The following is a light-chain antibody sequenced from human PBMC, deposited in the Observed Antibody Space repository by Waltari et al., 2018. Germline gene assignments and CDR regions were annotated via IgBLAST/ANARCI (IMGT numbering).Light chain of an antibody. J-gene: IGKJ1*01. CDR2: CAS. CDR1: QSVTRA. CDR3: QHYLRLPVT. Sequence: EIVLTQSPGTLSLSPGESATLSCRTSQSVTRALAWYQQKPGQAPRLLIYCASNRATGIPDRFSGRGSGTDFSLTISSLEPEDFAVYYCQHYLRLPVTFGQGTKVEVK. V-gene: IGKV3-20*01.